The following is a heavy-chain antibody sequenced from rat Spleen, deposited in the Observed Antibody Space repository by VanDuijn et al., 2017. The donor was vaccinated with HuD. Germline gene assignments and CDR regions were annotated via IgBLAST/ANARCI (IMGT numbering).Heavy chain of an antibody. CDR3: ARHPGYLAY. Sequence: EVQLVESGGGLVQPGRSLKLSCAASGFTFSDYNMAWVRQAPKKGLEWVATISYDGSSTYYRDSVKGRFTISRDNAKSTLYLQMDSLRSEDTATYYCARHPGYLAYWGQGTLVTVSS. J-gene: IGHJ3*01. CDR1: GFTFSDYN. V-gene: IGHV5-7*01. D-gene: IGHD4-3*01. CDR2: ISYDGSST.